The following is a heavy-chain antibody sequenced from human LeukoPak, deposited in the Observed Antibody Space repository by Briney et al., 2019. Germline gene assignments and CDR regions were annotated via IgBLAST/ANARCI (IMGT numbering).Heavy chain of an antibody. J-gene: IGHJ6*02. Sequence: ASVKVSCKASGYTFTSYDINWVRQAPGQGLEWKGWTNPNSGNTGYAQKFQGRVTMTRNTSISTAYMELSSLRSEDTAVYYCARTDRTYYYGSGSYYPYYYGMDVWGQGTTVTVSS. D-gene: IGHD3-10*01. CDR1: GYTFTSYD. V-gene: IGHV1-8*01. CDR2: TNPNSGNT. CDR3: ARTDRTYYYGSGSYYPYYYGMDV.